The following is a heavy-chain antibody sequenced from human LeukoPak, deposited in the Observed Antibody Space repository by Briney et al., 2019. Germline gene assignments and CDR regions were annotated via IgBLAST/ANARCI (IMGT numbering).Heavy chain of an antibody. CDR1: GGTFSSYA. V-gene: IGHV1-69*04. CDR2: IIPILGIV. CDR3: ARGDDYGGPWYYFDY. D-gene: IGHD4-23*01. J-gene: IGHJ4*02. Sequence: SVKVSCKASGGTFSSYAISWVRQAPGQGLEWMGRIIPILGIVNYAQKFQGRVTITADKSTSTAYMELSSLRSEDTAVYYCARGDDYGGPWYYFDYWGQGTLVTVSS.